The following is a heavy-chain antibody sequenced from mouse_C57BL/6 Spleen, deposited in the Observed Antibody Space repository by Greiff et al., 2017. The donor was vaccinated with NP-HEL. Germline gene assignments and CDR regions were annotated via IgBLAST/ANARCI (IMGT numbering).Heavy chain of an antibody. CDR1: GYTFTSYW. J-gene: IGHJ2*01. CDR2: IHPNSGST. D-gene: IGHD2-3*01. Sequence: QVQLKQPGAELVKPGASVQLSCKASGYTFTSYWMHWVKQRPGQGLEWIGMIHPNSGSTNYNEKFKSKATLTVDKSSSTAYMQLSSLTSEDSAVYYCARSRWLLPDYWGQGTTLTVSS. CDR3: ARSRWLLPDY. V-gene: IGHV1-64*01.